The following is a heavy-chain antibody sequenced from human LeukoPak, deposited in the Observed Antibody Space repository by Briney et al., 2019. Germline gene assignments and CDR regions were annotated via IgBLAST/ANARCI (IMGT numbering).Heavy chain of an antibody. D-gene: IGHD6-13*01. Sequence: GGSLRLSCAASGFTFSSYWMYWVRHAPGKGLVWVSRINTDGSSAAYADSVKGRFTISRDNAKNTLYLQMSGLRAEDTAVYYCARDRAATDLDYWGQGTLVTVSS. CDR1: GFTFSSYW. J-gene: IGHJ4*02. V-gene: IGHV3-74*01. CDR3: ARDRAATDLDY. CDR2: INTDGSSA.